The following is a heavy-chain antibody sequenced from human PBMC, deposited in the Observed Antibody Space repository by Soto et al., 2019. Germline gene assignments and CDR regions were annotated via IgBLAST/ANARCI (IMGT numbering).Heavy chain of an antibody. CDR2: IKTSAGGGAT. Sequence: EVQLVESAGGLVKPGGSLRLSCVASGFSFNEAWMNWVRQAPGAGLEWVGRIKTSAGGGATDYAAPVQGRFTISRDDSKHALYLHMNSLRTEDTAIYYCTTGSVEGIWGQGTTVTVSS. CDR1: GFSFNEAW. CDR3: TTGSVEGI. V-gene: IGHV3-15*07. J-gene: IGHJ6*02. D-gene: IGHD2-15*01.